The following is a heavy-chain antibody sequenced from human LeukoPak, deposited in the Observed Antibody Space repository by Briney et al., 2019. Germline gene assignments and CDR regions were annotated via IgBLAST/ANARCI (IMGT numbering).Heavy chain of an antibody. Sequence: SETLSLTCAVYGGSFSSYYWSWIRQPAGKGLEWIGRIYTSGSTNYNPSLKSRVTMSVDTSKNQFSLKLSSVTAADTAVYYCARESTDTGTAYEPWGQGTLVTVSS. CDR1: GGSFSSYY. D-gene: IGHD1-1*01. CDR2: IYTSGST. CDR3: ARESTDTGTAYEP. J-gene: IGHJ5*02. V-gene: IGHV4-4*07.